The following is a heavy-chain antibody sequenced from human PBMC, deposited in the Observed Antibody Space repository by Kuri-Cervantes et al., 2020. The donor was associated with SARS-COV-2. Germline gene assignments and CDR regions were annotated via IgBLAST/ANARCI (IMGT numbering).Heavy chain of an antibody. CDR1: GFTFSDYY. V-gene: IGHV3-11*01. CDR3: AREKGSSSWPIDY. CDR2: ISSSGSTI. Sequence: GESLKISCAASGFTFSDYYMSWIRQAPGKGLEWVSYISSSGSTIYYADSVKGRFTISRDNAKNSLYLQMNSLRDEDTALYYCAREKGSSSWPIDYWGQGTLVTVSS. J-gene: IGHJ4*02. D-gene: IGHD6-13*01.